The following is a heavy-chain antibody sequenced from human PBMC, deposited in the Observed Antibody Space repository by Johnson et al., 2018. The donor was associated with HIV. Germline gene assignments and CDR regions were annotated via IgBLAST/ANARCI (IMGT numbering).Heavy chain of an antibody. CDR3: ARRYSGSYGAFDI. D-gene: IGHD1-26*01. Sequence: SVKGRFTISRDNAKNSLYLQMNSLRAEDTAVYYCARRYSGSYGAFDIWGQGTMVTVSS. J-gene: IGHJ3*02. V-gene: IGHV3-11*03.